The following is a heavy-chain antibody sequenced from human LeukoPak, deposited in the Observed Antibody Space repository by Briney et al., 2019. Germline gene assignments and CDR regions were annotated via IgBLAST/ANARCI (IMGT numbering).Heavy chain of an antibody. V-gene: IGHV3-73*01. J-gene: IGHJ4*02. D-gene: IGHD3-16*01. CDR2: IRSKANSYAT. CDR1: GFTFSGSA. CDR3: TRGGGGDNPYAETFDY. Sequence: PGGSLRLSCAASGFTFSGSAMHWVRQASGKGLEWVGRIRSKANSYATAYAASVKGRFTTSRDDSKNTAYLQMNSLKTEDTAVYFCTRGGGGDNPYAETFDYWGQGTLVTVSS.